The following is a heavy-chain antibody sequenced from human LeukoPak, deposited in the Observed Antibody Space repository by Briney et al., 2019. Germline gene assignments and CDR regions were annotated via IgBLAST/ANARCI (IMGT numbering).Heavy chain of an antibody. J-gene: IGHJ6*03. Sequence: ETLSLTCSVSGYSISSGYYWGWIRQPPGKGLEWIGSIYHSGSTYYNTSLKSRVTILLDTSKNQFSLKLSSVTAADTAVYYCARILRGYSSSWQPYYMDVWGKGTTVTISS. CDR2: IYHSGST. V-gene: IGHV4-38-2*02. D-gene: IGHD6-13*01. CDR1: GYSISSGYY. CDR3: ARILRGYSSSWQPYYMDV.